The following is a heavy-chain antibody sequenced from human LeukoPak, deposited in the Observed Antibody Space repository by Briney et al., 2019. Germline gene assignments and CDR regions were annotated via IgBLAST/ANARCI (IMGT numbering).Heavy chain of an antibody. CDR3: VKDNPLDY. V-gene: IGHV3-30*02. Sequence: GGSLRLSCGASGFTFSNYGMLWVRQAPGRGLDWVAFIRYDGNNKLYADSVKGRFTISRDNSKNTLYLHINSLRAEDTAVYYCVKDNPLDYWGQGTLVIVSS. CDR2: IRYDGNNK. D-gene: IGHD1-14*01. J-gene: IGHJ4*02. CDR1: GFTFSNYG.